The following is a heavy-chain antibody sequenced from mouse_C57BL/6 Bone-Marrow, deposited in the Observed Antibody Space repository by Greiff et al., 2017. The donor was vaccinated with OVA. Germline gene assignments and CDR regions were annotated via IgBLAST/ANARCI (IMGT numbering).Heavy chain of an antibody. CDR3: VRERYTDSNFSYWYFDV. CDR2: IRSKSSNYAT. J-gene: IGHJ1*03. D-gene: IGHD2-5*01. V-gene: IGHV10-3*01. Sequence: EVQVVESGGGLVQPKGSLKLSCAASGFTFNTYAMHWVRQAPGKGLEWVARIRSKSSNYATYYADSVKDRFTISRDDSQSMLYLQMNNLKTEDTAMYYCVRERYTDSNFSYWYFDVWGTGTTVTVSS. CDR1: GFTFNTYA.